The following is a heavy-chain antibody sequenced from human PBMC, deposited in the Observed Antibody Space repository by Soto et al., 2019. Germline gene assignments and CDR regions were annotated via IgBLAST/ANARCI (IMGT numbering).Heavy chain of an antibody. V-gene: IGHV4-59*01. CDR2: IYYSGST. CDR1: GGSISSYY. D-gene: IGHD5-18*01. J-gene: IGHJ4*02. Sequence: SETLSLTCTVSGGSISSYYWGWIRQPPGKGLEWIGYIYYSGSTNYNPSLKSRVTISVDTSKNQFSLKLSSVTAADTAVYYCARAGTAMVSYHFDYWGQGTLVTVSS. CDR3: ARAGTAMVSYHFDY.